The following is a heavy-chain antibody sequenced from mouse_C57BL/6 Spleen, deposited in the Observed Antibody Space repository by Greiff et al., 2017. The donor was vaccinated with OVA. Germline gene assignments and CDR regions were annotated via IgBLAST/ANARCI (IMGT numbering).Heavy chain of an antibody. Sequence: VQLQQPGAELVKPGASVKLSCKASGYTFTSYWMPWVNQRPGRGLEWIGTIDPTSGGTKYTEKFKSQSTLPVDNPSSTAYMQISSLTSEDSAVYDCARGDGYSCYVDYWGKGTTLTVSS. D-gene: IGHD2-3*01. CDR2: IDPTSGGT. CDR1: GYTFTSYW. J-gene: IGHJ2*01. V-gene: IGHV1-72*01. CDR3: ARGDGYSCYVDY.